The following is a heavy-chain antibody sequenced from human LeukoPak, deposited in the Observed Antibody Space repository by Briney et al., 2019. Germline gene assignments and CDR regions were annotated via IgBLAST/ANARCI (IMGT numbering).Heavy chain of an antibody. CDR2: INPNSGGT. D-gene: IGHD2-2*01. CDR3: TRGHCTSGGCYENLYHGMDV. CDR1: GYTFTNYY. J-gene: IGHJ6*02. V-gene: IGHV1-2*02. Sequence: ASVKVSCKASGYTFTNYYIHWVRQAPRQGLEWMGWINPNSGGTEYEQKFQGRVTMTRDTSINTAYMDLSRLRSDDTAVYYCTRGHCTSGGCYENLYHGMDVWGQGTTVTVSS.